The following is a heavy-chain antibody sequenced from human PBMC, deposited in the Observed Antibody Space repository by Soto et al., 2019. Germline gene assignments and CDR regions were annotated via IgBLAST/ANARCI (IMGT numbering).Heavy chain of an antibody. D-gene: IGHD2-8*01. CDR3: AREREVYAGGYDY. CDR1: DSSFSAYS. Sequence: GGSLRLSCAASDSSFSAYSLHWVRQAPGKGLEWVAIISFDGSNRDYADSVKGRFTISRDNSKNTLYLQMNSLRPEDTAVYYCAREREVYAGGYDYWGQGTLVTVSS. CDR2: ISFDGSNR. J-gene: IGHJ4*02. V-gene: IGHV3-30*01.